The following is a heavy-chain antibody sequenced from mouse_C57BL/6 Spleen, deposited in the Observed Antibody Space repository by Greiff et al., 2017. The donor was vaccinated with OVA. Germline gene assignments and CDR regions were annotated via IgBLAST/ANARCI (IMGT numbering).Heavy chain of an antibody. V-gene: IGHV1-15*01. J-gene: IGHJ2*01. CDR1: GYTFTDYE. CDR2: IDPETGGT. Sequence: QVQLKESGAELVRPGASVTLSCKASGYTFTDYEMHWVKQTPVHGLEWIGAIDPETGGTAYNQKFKGKAILTADKSSSTAYMELRSLTSEDSAVYYCTRDSNYLPFFDYWGQGTTLTVSS. CDR3: TRDSNYLPFFDY. D-gene: IGHD2-5*01.